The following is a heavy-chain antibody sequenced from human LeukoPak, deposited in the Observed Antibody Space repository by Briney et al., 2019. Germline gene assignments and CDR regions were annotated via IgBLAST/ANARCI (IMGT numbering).Heavy chain of an antibody. CDR2: IYYSVSP. CDR3: ARAGDFWSGYPSRNYMDV. CDR1: AGATSRGGYY. V-gene: IGHV4-31*03. J-gene: IGHJ6*03. Sequence: SGTPSVTCTVAAGATSRGGYYWSWIRQHPGKGLAWIGYIYYSVSPYYNPSLKSRVTISVDTSKNQFSLKLSSVTAADTAVYYCARAGDFWSGYPSRNYMDVWGKGTTVTVSS. D-gene: IGHD3-3*01.